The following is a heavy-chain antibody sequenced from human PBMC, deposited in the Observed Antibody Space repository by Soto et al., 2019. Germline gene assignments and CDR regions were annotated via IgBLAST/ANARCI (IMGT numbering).Heavy chain of an antibody. D-gene: IGHD5-12*01. Sequence: EVHLLESGGDLVQPGGSLRLSCTASGLTFITYAMSWVRQAPGKGLEWVSSIGGSGTGGRTYYADSVKGRFTISSDNSKNTVYMEMNRLRADYTAVYYCAKWPGGRDGYNPDYYGMDVWGKGTVVTVSS. CDR2: IGGSGTGGRT. CDR3: AKWPGGRDGYNPDYYGMDV. CDR1: GLTFITYA. J-gene: IGHJ6*04. V-gene: IGHV3-23*01.